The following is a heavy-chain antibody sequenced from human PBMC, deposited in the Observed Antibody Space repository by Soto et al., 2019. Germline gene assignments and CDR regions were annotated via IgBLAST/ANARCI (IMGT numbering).Heavy chain of an antibody. D-gene: IGHD6-19*01. CDR3: ARSPSSGWYYFDY. J-gene: IGHJ4*02. CDR1: ELTFSNYW. V-gene: IGHV3-74*01. Sequence: TGGSLRLSCAASELTFSNYWMYWVRQAPGKGLVWVSRINSDGSTTSYADSVKGRFTISRDNAKNTLYLQMNSLRVEDTAVYYCARSPSSGWYYFDYWGQGTLLTVSS. CDR2: INSDGSTT.